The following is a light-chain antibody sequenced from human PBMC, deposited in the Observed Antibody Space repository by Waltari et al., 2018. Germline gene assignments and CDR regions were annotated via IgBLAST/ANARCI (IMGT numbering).Light chain of an antibody. Sequence: QSVLTQPPSASGTPGQRVTISCSGSSFNIGNNYVYWYQQFPGTAPKLLIYGNNPRPVGVPDRFSDSKSGTAASLAISGLRSDDEADYFCAAWDDSLSGWLFGGGTKLTVL. J-gene: IGLJ3*02. CDR1: SFNIGNNY. CDR3: AAWDDSLSGWL. CDR2: GNN. V-gene: IGLV1-47*01.